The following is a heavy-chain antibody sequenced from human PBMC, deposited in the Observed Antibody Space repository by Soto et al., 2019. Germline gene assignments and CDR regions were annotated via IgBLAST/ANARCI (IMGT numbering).Heavy chain of an antibody. CDR3: GRGVASWSGYLF. J-gene: IGHJ4*02. CDR2: IHHSGST. V-gene: IGHV4-34*01. Sequence: SETLSLTCALYGGSFDGYYWSWIRQSPGKGLEWIGEIHHSGSTKYNPSLKSRVSLSVDTSTKQFSLKMTSMTAADRGVYYCGRGVASWSGYLFWGQGTLVTVSS. CDR1: GGSFDGYY. D-gene: IGHD3-3*01.